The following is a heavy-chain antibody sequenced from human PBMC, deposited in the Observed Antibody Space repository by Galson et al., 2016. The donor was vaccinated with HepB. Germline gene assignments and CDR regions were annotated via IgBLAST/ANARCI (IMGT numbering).Heavy chain of an antibody. J-gene: IGHJ4*02. CDR3: ARQLAAGKWCFDF. D-gene: IGHD2-15*01. V-gene: IGHV4-39*01. Sequence: NYNASLKSRVTLSVDTSKSQFSLKLISVTATDTAVYYCARQLAAGKWCFDFWGQGTLVTVSS.